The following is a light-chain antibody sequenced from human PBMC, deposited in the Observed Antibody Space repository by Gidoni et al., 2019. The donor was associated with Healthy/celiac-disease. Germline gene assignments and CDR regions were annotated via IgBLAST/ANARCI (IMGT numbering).Light chain of an antibody. V-gene: IGKV3-20*01. CDR3: HQYGSSLWA. J-gene: IGKJ1*01. CDR1: PTICSTY. CDR2: GAS. Sequence: EIVLTPSPGTLSLSPGERATLSCRASPTICSTYLAWYQQKPGQAPRLLIYGASSRATSIPDRFSGSGSGTDFTLTISRLEPEDFAVYYCHQYGSSLWAFGRGTNVEIK.